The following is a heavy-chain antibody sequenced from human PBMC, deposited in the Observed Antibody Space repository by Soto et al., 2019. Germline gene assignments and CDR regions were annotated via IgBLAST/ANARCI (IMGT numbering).Heavy chain of an antibody. CDR1: GGSISSSSYY. J-gene: IGHJ5*02. CDR3: ARQFKRNWFDP. Sequence: PSETLSLTCTVSGGSISSSSYYWGWIRQPPGKGLEWIGSIYYSGSTYYNPSLKSRVTISVDTSKNQFSLKLSSVTAADTAVYYCARQFKRNWFDPWGQGTLVTVSS. CDR2: IYYSGST. V-gene: IGHV4-39*01.